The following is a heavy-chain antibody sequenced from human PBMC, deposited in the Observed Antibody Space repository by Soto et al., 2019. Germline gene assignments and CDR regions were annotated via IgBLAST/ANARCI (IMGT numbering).Heavy chain of an antibody. V-gene: IGHV1-18*01. D-gene: IGHD3-3*01. CDR2: ISAYDGKT. J-gene: IGHJ5*02. CDR3: ARDPHEFWTSYWFDP. Sequence: ASVKVSCKTSGYTFNTYGINWVRQAPGQGPELMGWISAYDGKTTYAEKFQGRVTLTTDTSTSTAYMELRSLRSDDTAIYYCARDPHEFWTSYWFDPWGQGTPVTVSS. CDR1: GYTFNTYG.